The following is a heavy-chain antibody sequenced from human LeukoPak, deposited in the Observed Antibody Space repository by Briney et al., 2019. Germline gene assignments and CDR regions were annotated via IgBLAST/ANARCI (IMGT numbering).Heavy chain of an antibody. CDR2: IYSDNT. CDR1: GFTFSSYA. J-gene: IGHJ4*02. Sequence: GGSLRLSCAASGFTFSSYAMSWVRQAPGKGLEWVSFIYSDNTHYSDSVKGRFTISRDNSKNTLYLQMNSLRAEDKAVYYCARRAGAYSHPYDSWGQGTLVTVSS. CDR3: ARRAGAYSHPYDS. D-gene: IGHD4/OR15-4a*01. V-gene: IGHV3-53*01.